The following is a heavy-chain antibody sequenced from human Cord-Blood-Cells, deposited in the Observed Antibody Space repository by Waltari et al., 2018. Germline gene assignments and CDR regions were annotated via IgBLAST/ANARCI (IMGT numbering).Heavy chain of an antibody. Sequence: QVQLQQWGAGLLKPSETLSLTCAVYGGSFSGYYWSWIRQPPGKGLEWIGEINHSGSTNYNPSLKGRVTISVDTSKNQFSLKLSSVTAADTAVYYCARGIYSSSSAWGQGTLVTVSS. CDR3: ARGIYSSSSA. CDR1: GGSFSGYY. D-gene: IGHD6-6*01. J-gene: IGHJ4*02. V-gene: IGHV4-34*01. CDR2: INHSGST.